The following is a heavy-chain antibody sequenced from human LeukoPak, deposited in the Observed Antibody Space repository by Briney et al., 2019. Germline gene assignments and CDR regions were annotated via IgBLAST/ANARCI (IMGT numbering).Heavy chain of an antibody. CDR1: GYTFTSYG. CDR3: ATIEGSWIFDY. J-gene: IGHJ4*02. V-gene: IGHV1-18*01. Sequence: ASVKVSCKASGYTFTSYGISWVRQAPGQGLEWMGWISAYNGNTNYAQKFQGRVTMTRDTSISTAYMELSRLRSDDTAVYYCATIEGSWIFDYWGQGTLVTVSS. CDR2: ISAYNGNT. D-gene: IGHD2-15*01.